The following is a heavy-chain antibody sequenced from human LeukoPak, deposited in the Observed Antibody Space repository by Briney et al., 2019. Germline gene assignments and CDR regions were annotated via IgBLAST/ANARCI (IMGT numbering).Heavy chain of an antibody. CDR3: ARKLAL. CDR1: GFSFSSYG. J-gene: IGHJ4*02. CDR2: IDPTGRSV. Sequence: GGSLRLSCAASGFSFSSYGMNWVRQAPGQGLEWVSYIDPTGRSVYYADSVKGRFTVSRDNANNSVFLQMNRLRDDDTAVYFCARKLALWGQGTLVTVSS. V-gene: IGHV3-48*02.